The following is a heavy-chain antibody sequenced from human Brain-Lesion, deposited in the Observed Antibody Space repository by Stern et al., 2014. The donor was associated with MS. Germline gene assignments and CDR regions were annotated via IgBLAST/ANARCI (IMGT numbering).Heavy chain of an antibody. CDR3: ARHMGEGLSIDY. CDR2: IDPSDSNP. Sequence: EVQLVQSGAEVKKPGESLRISCPGSGYSFTSDWISWGRQMPGKGLEWMGRIDPSDSNPNYSPSFQGHVTISADKSINTAYLDWRSLKASDTAMYYCARHMGEGLSIDYWGQGTLVTVSS. CDR1: GYSFTSDW. V-gene: IGHV5-10-1*01. J-gene: IGHJ4*02. D-gene: IGHD3-16*01.